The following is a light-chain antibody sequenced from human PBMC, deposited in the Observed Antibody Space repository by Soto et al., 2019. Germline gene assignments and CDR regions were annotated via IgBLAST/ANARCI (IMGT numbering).Light chain of an antibody. V-gene: IGLV2-14*01. Sequence: SVLTQPASVSGSPGQSNTISCTGTSSDVGGYNYVSWYQQHPGKAPKLMIYEVSNRPSGVSNRFSGSKSGNTASLTISGLQAEDEADYYCSSYTSSSTRVFGTGTKVTVL. CDR2: EVS. CDR3: SSYTSSSTRV. J-gene: IGLJ1*01. CDR1: SSDVGGYNY.